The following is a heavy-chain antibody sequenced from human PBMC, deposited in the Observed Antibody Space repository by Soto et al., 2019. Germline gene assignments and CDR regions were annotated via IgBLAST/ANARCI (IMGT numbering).Heavy chain of an antibody. D-gene: IGHD6-13*01. Sequence: SETLSLTCAVSGGSISSGGYSWSWIRQPPGKGLEWIGYMYHSGSTYYNPSLKSRVTISIDRSKNQFSLKLSSVTAADTAVYYCARVLAAAGSWLTDYWGQGTLVTVSS. CDR2: MYHSGST. CDR3: ARVLAAAGSWLTDY. J-gene: IGHJ4*02. CDR1: GGSISSGGYS. V-gene: IGHV4-30-2*01.